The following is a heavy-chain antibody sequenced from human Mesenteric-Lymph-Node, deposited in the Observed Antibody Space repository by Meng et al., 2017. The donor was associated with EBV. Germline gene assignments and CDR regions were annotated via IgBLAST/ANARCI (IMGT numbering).Heavy chain of an antibody. CDR2: INPNGGST. Sequence: VELVQSGAEVKKPGASVKVSCKASGYSLPGYYIHWVRQAPGQGLEWMGKINPNGGSTTYAQKFQGRVTMTRDTSTSTVYMELTSLRSEDTAVYYCARDYCSGGSCYSPDYWGQGTLVTVSS. CDR1: GYSLPGYY. CDR3: ARDYCSGGSCYSPDY. V-gene: IGHV1-46*01. J-gene: IGHJ4*02. D-gene: IGHD2-15*01.